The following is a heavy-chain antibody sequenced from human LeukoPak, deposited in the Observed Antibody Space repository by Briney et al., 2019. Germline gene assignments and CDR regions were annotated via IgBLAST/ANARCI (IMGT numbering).Heavy chain of an antibody. V-gene: IGHV4-59*08. D-gene: IGHD1-26*01. J-gene: IGHJ5*02. Sequence: SGTLSLTCTVSGGSISIYYWTLIRQPPGKGLEGIGNVYYSGSTNYNPSLTSRVPISVDTSKNQFSLKLNSMTAADTAVYYCARGQLVGATNWFDTWGQGTLVTVSS. CDR3: ARGQLVGATNWFDT. CDR1: GGSISIYY. CDR2: VYYSGST.